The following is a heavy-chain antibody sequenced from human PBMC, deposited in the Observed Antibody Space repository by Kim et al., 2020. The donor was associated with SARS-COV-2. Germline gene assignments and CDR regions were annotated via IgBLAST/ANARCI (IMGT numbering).Heavy chain of an antibody. Sequence: SETLSLTCTVSGGSITSSSYYWGWIRQPPGKGLEWIGSIYFSGTTYYNPSLQSRVTISVDTSKNQFSLKLSAVTAADTAVYYCARASSTSRYYFDYWGQGTLVTVSS. CDR2: IYFSGTT. V-gene: IGHV4-39*07. CDR1: GGSITSSSYY. CDR3: ARASSTSRYYFDY. J-gene: IGHJ4*02. D-gene: IGHD6-13*01.